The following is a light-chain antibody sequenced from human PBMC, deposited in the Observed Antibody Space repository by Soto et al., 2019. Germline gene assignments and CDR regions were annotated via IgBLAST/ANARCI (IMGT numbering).Light chain of an antibody. CDR1: QNINSNY. Sequence: EIALTQSPGTLSLSPGERATLSCRASQNINSNYLAWYQQRPGQALRLLIYGASSRATGIPDRFSGSGSGTDFTLTISRLEPEDFAVYYCQQYDSRTRGFTFGPGTKVDI. CDR2: GAS. CDR3: QQYDSRTRGFT. V-gene: IGKV3-20*01. J-gene: IGKJ3*01.